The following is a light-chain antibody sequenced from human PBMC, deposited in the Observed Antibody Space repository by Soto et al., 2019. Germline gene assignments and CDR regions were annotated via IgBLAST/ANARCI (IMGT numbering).Light chain of an antibody. V-gene: IGLV2-14*01. J-gene: IGLJ3*02. CDR2: GVS. CDR3: SSYTSSSAAV. CDR1: SSDVGGYKF. Sequence: QSALTQPASVSGSPGQSITICCTGTSSDVGGYKFVSWYQQHPGKAPKLMIYGVSNRPSGVSDRFSGSKSGNTASLTISGLQAEDEADYYCSSYTSSSAAVFGVGTKLTVL.